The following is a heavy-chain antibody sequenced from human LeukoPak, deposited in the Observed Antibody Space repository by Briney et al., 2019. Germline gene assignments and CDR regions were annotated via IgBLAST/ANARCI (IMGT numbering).Heavy chain of an antibody. CDR3: ARLSKGRYFDYIFDY. Sequence: PSETLSPTCTVSGGSVSSTEFYWGWIRQPPGKGLQWIGNIYYTGSTYYNPSLNSRVTMSVDTSQNRFSLKMTSVTAADTAVYYCARLSKGRYFDYIFDYWGQGTLVTVSS. V-gene: IGHV4-39*01. CDR1: GGSVSSTEFY. CDR2: IYYTGST. D-gene: IGHD3-9*01. J-gene: IGHJ4*02.